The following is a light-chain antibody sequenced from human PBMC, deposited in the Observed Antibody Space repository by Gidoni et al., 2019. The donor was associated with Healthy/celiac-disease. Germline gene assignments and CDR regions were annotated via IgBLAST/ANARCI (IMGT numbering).Light chain of an antibody. J-gene: IGKJ2*01. Sequence: ELVLTPSPVTISLSPGERATLSCRASQSVSSSYLAWYQKKPGQAPRLLIYGASSRATGSPDRFSGSGSGTDFTLTISRLEPEDFAVYYCQQYGSSPPYTFGQGTKLEIK. CDR1: QSVSSSY. CDR3: QQYGSSPPYT. V-gene: IGKV3-20*01. CDR2: GAS.